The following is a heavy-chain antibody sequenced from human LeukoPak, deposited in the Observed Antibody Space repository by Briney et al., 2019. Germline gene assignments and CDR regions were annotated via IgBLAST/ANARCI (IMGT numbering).Heavy chain of an antibody. D-gene: IGHD2-8*02. J-gene: IGHJ2*01. CDR3: VRGGERTGNSYFDL. CDR2: SSESGTAY. CDR1: GFTFSDYF. V-gene: IGHV3-11*04. Sequence: PGGSLRLSCAASGFTFSDYFMSWIRRPPGKGLEWITYSSESGTAYSYAASVKGRFTISRDNAKNSLFLQMDSLRADDTALYYCVRGGERTGNSYFDLWGRGTLVTVSS.